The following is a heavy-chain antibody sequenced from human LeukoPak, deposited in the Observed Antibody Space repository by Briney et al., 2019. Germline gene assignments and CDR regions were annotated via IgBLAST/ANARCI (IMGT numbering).Heavy chain of an antibody. Sequence: SETLSLTCAVYGGSFSGYYWSWIRQPPGKGLEWIGEINHSGSTNYNPSLKSRVTISVDTSKNQFSLKLSSVTAADTAVYYCARYYYGSGSYPSYYYYYYMDVWGKGTTVTVSS. D-gene: IGHD3-10*01. J-gene: IGHJ6*03. V-gene: IGHV4-34*01. CDR1: GGSFSGYY. CDR3: ARYYYGSGSYPSYYYYYYMDV. CDR2: INHSGST.